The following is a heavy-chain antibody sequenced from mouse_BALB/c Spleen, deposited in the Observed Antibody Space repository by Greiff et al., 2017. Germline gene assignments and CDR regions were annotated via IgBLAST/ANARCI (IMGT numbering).Heavy chain of an antibody. CDR3: TRSDWERGFAY. CDR1: GYTFTSYY. D-gene: IGHD4-1*01. J-gene: IGHJ3*01. Sequence: QVQLQQSGAELVKPGASVKLSCKASGYTFTSYYMYWVKQRPGQGLEWIGEINPSNGGTNFNEKFKSKATLTVDKSSSTAYMQLSSLTSEDSAVYYCTRSDWERGFAYWGQGTLVTVSA. CDR2: INPSNGGT. V-gene: IGHV1S81*02.